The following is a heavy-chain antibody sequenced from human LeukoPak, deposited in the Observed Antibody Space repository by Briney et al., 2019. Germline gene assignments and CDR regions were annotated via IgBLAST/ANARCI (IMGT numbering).Heavy chain of an antibody. CDR1: GGTFSSYA. V-gene: IGHV1-69*05. J-gene: IGHJ6*03. D-gene: IGHD6-19*01. CDR3: ARVPGAQRPVAGTYYYYYMDV. Sequence: ASVKVSCKASGGTFSSYAISWVRQAPGQGLEWMGGIIPIFGTANYAQKFQGRVTITTDESTSTAYMELSSLRSEDTAVYYCARVPGAQRPVAGTYYYYYMDVWGKGTTVTVSS. CDR2: IIPIFGTA.